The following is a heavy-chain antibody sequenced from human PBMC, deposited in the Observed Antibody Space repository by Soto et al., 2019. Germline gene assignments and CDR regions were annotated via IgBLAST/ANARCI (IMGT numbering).Heavy chain of an antibody. CDR2: IIPIFGTA. J-gene: IGHJ6*02. CDR1: GGTFSSYA. V-gene: IGHV1-69*13. CDR3: ARGPQGVSIFGVVIISRYGMDV. Sequence: ASVKVSCKASGGTFSSYAISWVRQAPGQGLEWMGGIIPIFGTANYAQKFQGRVTITADESTSTAYMELSSLRSEDTAVYYCARGPQGVSIFGVVIISRYGMDVWAQGTTVTVSS. D-gene: IGHD3-3*01.